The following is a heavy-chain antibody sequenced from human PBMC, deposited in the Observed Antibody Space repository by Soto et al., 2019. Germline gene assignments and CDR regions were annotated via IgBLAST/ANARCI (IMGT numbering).Heavy chain of an antibody. Sequence: ASVKVSCKASGYTFTSYGISWVRQAPGQGLEWMGWISAYNGNTNYAQKLQGRVTMTTXPXXSXXXMXLXXLRXDDTAVYYCARGKYCSGGSCSGVWFDPWG. CDR3: ARGKYCSGGSCSGVWFDP. D-gene: IGHD2-15*01. V-gene: IGHV1-18*01. J-gene: IGHJ5*02. CDR2: ISAYNGNT. CDR1: GYTFTSYG.